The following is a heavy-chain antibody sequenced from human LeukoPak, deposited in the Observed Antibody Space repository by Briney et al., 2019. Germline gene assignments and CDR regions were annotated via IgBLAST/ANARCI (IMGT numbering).Heavy chain of an antibody. CDR2: IYYSGST. Sequence: KPSETLSLTCTVSGGSISSYYWSWLRQPPGKGLEWIGYIYYSGSTNYNPSLKSRVTISVDTSKNQFSLKLSSVTAADTAVYYCARGEEQWLVPDYWGQGTLVTVSS. CDR3: ARGEEQWLVPDY. V-gene: IGHV4-59*01. CDR1: GGSISSYY. D-gene: IGHD6-19*01. J-gene: IGHJ4*02.